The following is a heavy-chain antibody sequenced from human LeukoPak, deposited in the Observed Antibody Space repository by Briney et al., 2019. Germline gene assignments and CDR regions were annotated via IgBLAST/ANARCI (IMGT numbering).Heavy chain of an antibody. Sequence: PGGSLRLSCAASGFTFSSYSMNWVRQAPGKGLEWVSSISGSSSYIYYADSVKGRSTISRDNAKNSLYLQMNSLRVEDTAVYYCARSYSSGWYDSGYWGQGTLVTVSS. J-gene: IGHJ4*02. V-gene: IGHV3-21*01. CDR2: ISGSSSYI. CDR1: GFTFSSYS. D-gene: IGHD6-19*01. CDR3: ARSYSSGWYDSGY.